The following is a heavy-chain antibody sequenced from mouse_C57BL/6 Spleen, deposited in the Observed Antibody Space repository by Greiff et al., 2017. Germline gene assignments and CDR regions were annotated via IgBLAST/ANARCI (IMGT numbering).Heavy chain of an antibody. CDR3: AFYYDGSSSLYFDY. Sequence: VQLQQSGAELVKPGASVKLSCTASGFNIKDYYMHWVKQRTEQGLEWIGRIDPEDGETKYAPKFQGTATITADTSSNSAYLQRSSLTSEDTAVYYCAFYYDGSSSLYFDYWGQGTTLTVAS. CDR1: GFNIKDYY. V-gene: IGHV14-2*01. J-gene: IGHJ2*01. D-gene: IGHD1-1*01. CDR2: IDPEDGET.